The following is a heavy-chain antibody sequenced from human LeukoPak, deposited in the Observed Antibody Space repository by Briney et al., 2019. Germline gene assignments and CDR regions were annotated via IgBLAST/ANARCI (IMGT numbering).Heavy chain of an antibody. CDR2: INPNSGGT. J-gene: IGHJ4*02. CDR3: ARGPQILTMIVVVITSGSDY. D-gene: IGHD3-22*01. Sequence: ASVKVSCKASGYTFTGYYIHWVRQAPGQGLEWMGWINPNSGGTNYAQKFQDRVTITRDTSISTAYMELSRLRSDDTAVYYCARGPQILTMIVVVITSGSDYWGQGTLVTVSS. CDR1: GYTFTGYY. V-gene: IGHV1-2*02.